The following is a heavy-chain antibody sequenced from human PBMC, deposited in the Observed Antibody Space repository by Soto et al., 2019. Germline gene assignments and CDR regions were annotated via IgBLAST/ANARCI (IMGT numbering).Heavy chain of an antibody. Sequence: SETLALTCAVYGGSFSVYYWSWIRQPPGKGLEWIGEINHSGSTNYNPSLKSRVTISVDTSKNQFSLKLSSVTAADTAVYYCARRLRFLEWGLHYGSGRRPQDWSHPWGQGNRVT. CDR1: GGSFSVYY. CDR3: ARRLRFLEWGLHYGSGRRPQDWSHP. J-gene: IGHJ5*02. V-gene: IGHV4-34*01. D-gene: IGHD3-3*01. CDR2: INHSGST.